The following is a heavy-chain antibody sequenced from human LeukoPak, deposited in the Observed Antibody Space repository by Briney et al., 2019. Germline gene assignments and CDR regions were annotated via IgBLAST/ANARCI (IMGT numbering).Heavy chain of an antibody. CDR3: AREYYDFWSGPDYYCYGTDV. CDR1: GGSISSYY. V-gene: IGHV4-59*01. CDR2: IYYSGST. Sequence: SETLSLTCTVSGGSISSYYWSWIRQPPGKGLEWIGYIYYSGSTNYNPSLKSRVTISVDTSKNQFSLKLSSVTAADTAVYYCAREYYDFWSGPDYYCYGTDVWGQGTTVTVSS. J-gene: IGHJ6*02. D-gene: IGHD3-3*01.